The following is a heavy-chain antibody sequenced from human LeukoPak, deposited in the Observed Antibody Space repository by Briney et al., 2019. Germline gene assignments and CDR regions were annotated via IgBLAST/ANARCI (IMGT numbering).Heavy chain of an antibody. V-gene: IGHV4-39*07. J-gene: IGHJ4*02. D-gene: IGHD2-15*01. Sequence: PGGSLRLSCAASGFTFSSYAMSWVRQAPGKGLEWIGSIYYSGSTNYNPSLKSRVTISVDTSKNQFSLKLSSVTAADTAVYYCARVAAKTVDYWGQGTLVTVSP. CDR3: ARVAAKTVDY. CDR2: IYYSGST. CDR1: GFTFSSYA.